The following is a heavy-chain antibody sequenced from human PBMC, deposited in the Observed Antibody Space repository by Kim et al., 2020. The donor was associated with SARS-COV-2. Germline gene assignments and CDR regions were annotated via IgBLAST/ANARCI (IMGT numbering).Heavy chain of an antibody. J-gene: IGHJ4*02. CDR1: GFTFRSYW. D-gene: IGHD1-26*01. Sequence: GGSLRPSCAASGFTFRSYWMHWVRQAPGKGLVWISHINTDGSTTTYADSVKGRFTISRDNAQNTLYLQMNSLRAEDTAVYYCASRLATSFDYWGQGTLVTVSS. V-gene: IGHV3-74*01. CDR2: INTDGSTT. CDR3: ASRLATSFDY.